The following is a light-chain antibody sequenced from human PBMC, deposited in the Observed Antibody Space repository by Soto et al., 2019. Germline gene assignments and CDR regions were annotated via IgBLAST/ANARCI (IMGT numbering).Light chain of an antibody. J-gene: IGKJ3*01. CDR2: AAS. V-gene: IGKV3-20*01. CDR3: QQYGRSPLT. Sequence: EIMLTQSPGTLSLSPGERVTLSCRASQSLPSSWLAWYQQKPGQAPRLLIYAASSRATGIPDRFSGSGSGTDFALTISRLEPEDFAVYYCQQYGRSPLTFGPGTKVDI. CDR1: QSLPSSW.